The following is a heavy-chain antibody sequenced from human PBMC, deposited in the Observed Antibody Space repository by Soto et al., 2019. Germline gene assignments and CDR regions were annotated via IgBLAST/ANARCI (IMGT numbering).Heavy chain of an antibody. D-gene: IGHD2-15*01. V-gene: IGHV1-69*13. J-gene: IGHJ6*02. Sequence: SVKVSCKASGGTFSSYAISWVRQAPGQGLEWMGGIIPIFGTANYAQKFQGRVTITADESTSTAYMELSSLRSEDTAVYYCARHCGGGSCPDDSSYYYGMDVWGQGTTVTVSS. CDR3: ARHCGGGSCPDDSSYYYGMDV. CDR2: IIPIFGTA. CDR1: GGTFSSYA.